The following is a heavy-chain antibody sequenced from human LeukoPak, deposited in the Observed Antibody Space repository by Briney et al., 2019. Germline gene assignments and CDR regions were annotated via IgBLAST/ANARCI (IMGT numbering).Heavy chain of an antibody. CDR3: AKHRGSGVAGTGGVES. CDR2: ISGSGDNR. D-gene: IGHD6-19*01. J-gene: IGHJ4*02. Sequence: GGSLRLSCVASGFTFSSYAMSWVRQAPGKGLEWVSAISGSGDNRYYADSVKGRFTISRDNSKNTLYLQMNSLRAEDTAVYYCAKHRGSGVAGTGGVESWGQGTLVTVSS. CDR1: GFTFSSYA. V-gene: IGHV3-23*01.